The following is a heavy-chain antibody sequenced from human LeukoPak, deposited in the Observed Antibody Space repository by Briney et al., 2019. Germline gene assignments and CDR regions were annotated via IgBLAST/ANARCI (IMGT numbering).Heavy chain of an antibody. CDR3: ARVDYYDSSGYMYYFDY. V-gene: IGHV4-4*07. J-gene: IGHJ4*02. CDR1: GGSLSSYY. CDR2: IYTSGST. D-gene: IGHD3-22*01. Sequence: SETLSLTCTVSGGSLSSYYWSWIRQPAGNGLEWIGRIYTSGSTNYNPSLKSRVTMSVDTSKNQLSLKLSSVTAAGTAVYYCARVDYYDSSGYMYYFDYWGQGTLVTVSS.